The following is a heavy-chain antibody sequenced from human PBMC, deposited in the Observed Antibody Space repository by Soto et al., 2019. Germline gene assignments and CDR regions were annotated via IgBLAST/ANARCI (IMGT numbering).Heavy chain of an antibody. D-gene: IGHD2-8*02. Sequence: QAQLVQSGSEVKRLGASVKVSCKSSDNTFTYDGINWVRQTPGQGLEWLGWINGYNAKTRDAPKFQDRVNMSADTSTTTAFLEVRSLTSDDSGTYFCAATGGHYFGLDVWGKGKTVTVSS. CDR3: AATGGHYFGLDV. J-gene: IGHJ6*04. CDR1: DNTFTYDG. CDR2: INGYNAKT. V-gene: IGHV1-18*04.